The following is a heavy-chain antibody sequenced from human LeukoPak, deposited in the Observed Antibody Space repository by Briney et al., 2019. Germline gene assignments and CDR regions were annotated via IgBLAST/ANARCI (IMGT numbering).Heavy chain of an antibody. CDR3: AKDDYGSGSYGDEFDY. Sequence: PGGSQRLSCAASGFIFSTYGMHWVRQAPGKGLEWVAVISFDGRNTYYADSVKGRFTISRDNSKNTLYLQMNSLRAEDTAVYYCAKDDYGSGSYGDEFDYWGQGTLVTVSS. CDR1: GFIFSTYG. J-gene: IGHJ4*02. CDR2: ISFDGRNT. D-gene: IGHD3-10*01. V-gene: IGHV3-30*18.